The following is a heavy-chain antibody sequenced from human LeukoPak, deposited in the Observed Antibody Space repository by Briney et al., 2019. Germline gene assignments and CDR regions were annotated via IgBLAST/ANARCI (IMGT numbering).Heavy chain of an antibody. D-gene: IGHD5-18*01. CDR3: ARRATTERGHSYGLDF. Sequence: GGSLRLTCAASGFTFSSYAMSWVRQAPGKGLEWVSAISGSGGSTYYADSVKGRFTISRDNAKNSLYLQMNSLRAEDTAMYYCARRATTERGHSYGLDFWGQGTLVTVSS. V-gene: IGHV3-23*01. CDR2: ISGSGGST. J-gene: IGHJ4*02. CDR1: GFTFSSYA.